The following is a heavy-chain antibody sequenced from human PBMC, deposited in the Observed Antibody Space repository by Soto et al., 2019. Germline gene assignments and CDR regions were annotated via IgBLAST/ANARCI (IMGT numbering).Heavy chain of an antibody. J-gene: IGHJ5*02. CDR3: ARGIGAMAANRPNWFDP. CDR2: IYYGGST. D-gene: IGHD5-18*01. V-gene: IGHV4-31*03. Sequence: SETLSLTCTVSGGSISSGGYYWSWIRQHPGKGLEWIVYIYYGGSTYYNPSLKSGVTISGDTSKTRFSLRRSSVTAADTALYYCARGIGAMAANRPNWFDPWGRGPRVAFS. CDR1: GGSISSGGYY.